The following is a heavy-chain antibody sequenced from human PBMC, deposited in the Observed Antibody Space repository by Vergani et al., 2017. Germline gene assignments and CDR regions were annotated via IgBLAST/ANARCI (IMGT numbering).Heavy chain of an antibody. CDR3: ARVPPRGYCSSTSCYGGDDAFDI. J-gene: IGHJ3*02. D-gene: IGHD2-2*03. CDR2: IYTSGST. Sequence: QVQLQESGPGLVKPSETLSLTCTVSGGSISSYYWSWIRQPAGKGLEWIGRIYTSGSTNYNPSLKSRVTMSVDTSKNQFSLKLSSVTAADTAVYYCARVPPRGYCSSTSCYGGDDAFDIWGQGTMVTVSS. V-gene: IGHV4-4*07. CDR1: GGSISSYY.